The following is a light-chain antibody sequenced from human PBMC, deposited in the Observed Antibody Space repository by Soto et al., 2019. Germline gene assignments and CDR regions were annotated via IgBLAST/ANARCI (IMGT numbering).Light chain of an antibody. Sequence: VIWMTQSPSLLSPSTGDRVTISCRMSQGISTYLAWYQQKPGKAPELLIYATSILQSGVPSRFSAGGSGTDFTFTISRLQPEDIATYYCQQYENLPTFGQGTRLEIK. V-gene: IGKV1D-8*03. CDR1: QGISTY. J-gene: IGKJ5*01. CDR2: ATS. CDR3: QQYENLPT.